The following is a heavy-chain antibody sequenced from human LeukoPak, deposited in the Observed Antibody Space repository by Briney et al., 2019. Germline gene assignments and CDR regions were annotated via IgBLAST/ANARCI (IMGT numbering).Heavy chain of an antibody. V-gene: IGHV3-33*01. CDR3: ARPYGDYYFDY. Sequence: GGSLRLSCAASGFTFNSFAMHWVRQAPGKGLEWVAVIWYGGSNKYYADSVKGRFTISRDNSKNTVYLQMNSLRAEDSAIYYCARPYGDYYFDYWGQGTPVTVSS. CDR1: GFTFNSFA. CDR2: IWYGGSNK. D-gene: IGHD4-17*01. J-gene: IGHJ4*02.